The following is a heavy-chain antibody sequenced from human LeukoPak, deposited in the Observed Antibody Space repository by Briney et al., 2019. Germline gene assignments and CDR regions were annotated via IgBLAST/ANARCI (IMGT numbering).Heavy chain of an antibody. D-gene: IGHD1-26*01. CDR1: GGSFSGYY. CDR2: INHSGST. V-gene: IGHV4-34*01. CDR3: ARESSGSYTPYYYYYMDV. Sequence: RPSETLSLTCAVYGGSFSGYYWSWIRQPPGKGLEWIGEINHSGSTNYNPSLKSRVTISVDTSKNQFSLKLSSVTAADTAVYYCARESSGSYTPYYYYYMDVWGKGTTVTVSS. J-gene: IGHJ6*03.